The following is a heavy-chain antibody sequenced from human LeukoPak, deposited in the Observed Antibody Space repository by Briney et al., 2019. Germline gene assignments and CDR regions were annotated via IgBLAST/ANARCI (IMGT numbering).Heavy chain of an antibody. CDR2: IYSGGST. Sequence: GGSLRLSCAASGFTVSSNYMSWVRQAPGKGLEWVSVIYSGGSTYYADSVKGRFTISRDNSKNTLYLQMNSLRAEDTAVYYCARDVYDFWSGSHYGMDVWGQGTTATVSS. V-gene: IGHV3-53*01. CDR1: GFTVSSNY. CDR3: ARDVYDFWSGSHYGMDV. D-gene: IGHD3-3*01. J-gene: IGHJ6*02.